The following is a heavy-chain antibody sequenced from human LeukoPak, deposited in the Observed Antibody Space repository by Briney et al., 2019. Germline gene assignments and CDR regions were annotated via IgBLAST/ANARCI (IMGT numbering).Heavy chain of an antibody. D-gene: IGHD5-18*01. CDR2: IYYSGST. CDR3: ARVRGITAMAYFDY. J-gene: IGHJ4*02. V-gene: IGHV4-39*07. CDR1: GGSISSSSYY. Sequence: SETLSLTCTVSGGSISSSSYYWGWIRQPPGKGLEWIGSIYYSGSTYYNPSLKSRVTISVDTSKNQFSLKLSSVTAADTAVYYCARVRGITAMAYFDYWGQGTLVTVSS.